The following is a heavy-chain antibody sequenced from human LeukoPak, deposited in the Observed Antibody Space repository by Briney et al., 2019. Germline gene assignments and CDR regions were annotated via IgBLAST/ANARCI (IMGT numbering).Heavy chain of an antibody. D-gene: IGHD3-10*01. J-gene: IGHJ3*02. Sequence: GGSLRLSCTASGFTFSSYSMNWVRQAPGKGLEWVSYISSSGSTIYYADSVKGRFTISRDNAKNSLYLQMNSLRAEDTALYYCAKGAGSYSYDAFDIWGQGTMVTVSS. CDR2: ISSSGSTI. CDR1: GFTFSSYS. V-gene: IGHV3-48*04. CDR3: AKGAGSYSYDAFDI.